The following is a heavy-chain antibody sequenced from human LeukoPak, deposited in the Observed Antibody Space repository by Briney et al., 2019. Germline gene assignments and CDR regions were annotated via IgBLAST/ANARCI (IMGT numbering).Heavy chain of an antibody. J-gene: IGHJ6*03. V-gene: IGHV3-49*04. CDR2: IRSKAYGGTT. CDR3: TRWAIVVVPAAIPHADTDV. D-gene: IGHD2-2*01. CDR1: GFTFGDYA. Sequence: GGSLRLSCTASGFTFGDYAMSWVRQAPGKGLEWVGFIRSKAYGGTTEYAASVKGRFTISRDDSKSIAYLQMNSLKTEDTAVYYCTRWAIVVVPAAIPHADTDVWGKGTTVTVSS.